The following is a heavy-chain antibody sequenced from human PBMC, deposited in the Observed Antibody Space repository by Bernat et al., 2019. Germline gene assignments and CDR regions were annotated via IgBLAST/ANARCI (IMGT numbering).Heavy chain of an antibody. CDR3: ARGDYSGYYYGMDV. V-gene: IGHV4-59*01. Sequence: QVQLQESGPGLVKPSETLSLTCTVSGGSISSYYWSWIRQPPGKGLEWIGYIYYSGRTNYNPSLKSRVTISVDTSKNQFSLKLSSVTAADTAVYYCARGDYSGYYYGMDVWGQGTTVTVSS. CDR1: GGSISSYY. J-gene: IGHJ6*02. D-gene: IGHD4-17*01. CDR2: IYYSGRT.